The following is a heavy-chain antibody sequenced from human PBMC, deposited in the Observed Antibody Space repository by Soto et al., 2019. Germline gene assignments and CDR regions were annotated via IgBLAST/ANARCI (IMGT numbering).Heavy chain of an antibody. CDR1: GFTFSSYD. CDR3: ARDGYDFWSGNYGMDV. J-gene: IGHJ6*02. Sequence: GGSLRLSCAASGFTFSSYDMHWVRQATGKGLEWVSAIGTAGDTYYPGPVKGRFPISRENAKNSLFLQMNSLGAEDTALFYCARDGYDFWSGNYGMDVWGQGTTVTVSS. V-gene: IGHV3-13*01. D-gene: IGHD3-3*01. CDR2: IGTAGDT.